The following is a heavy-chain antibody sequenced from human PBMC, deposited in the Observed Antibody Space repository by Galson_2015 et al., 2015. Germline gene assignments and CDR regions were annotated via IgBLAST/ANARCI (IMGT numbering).Heavy chain of an antibody. D-gene: IGHD2-2*01. CDR1: GYTFTGYY. CDR3: ARAISTYCSSTSCPFDY. Sequence: SVKVSCKASGYTFTGYYMHWVRQAPGQGLEWMGWINPNSGGTNYAQKFQGWVTMTRDTSISTAYMELSRLRSDDTAVYYCARAISTYCSSTSCPFDYWGQGTLVTVSS. V-gene: IGHV1-2*04. CDR2: INPNSGGT. J-gene: IGHJ4*02.